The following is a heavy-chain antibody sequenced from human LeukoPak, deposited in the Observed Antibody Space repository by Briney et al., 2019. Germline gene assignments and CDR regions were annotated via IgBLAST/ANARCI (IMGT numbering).Heavy chain of an antibody. V-gene: IGHV3-23*01. J-gene: IGHJ4*02. D-gene: IGHD3-22*01. CDR3: AKDHDSSGYYSGY. CDR1: GFTFSSYA. CDR2: ISGSGGST. Sequence: GGSLRLSCAASGFTFSSYAMSWVRQAPGKGLEWVSAISGSGGSTYYADSVKGRFTISRDNTKNTLYLQMNSLRAEDTAVYYCAKDHDSSGYYSGYWGQGTLVTVSS.